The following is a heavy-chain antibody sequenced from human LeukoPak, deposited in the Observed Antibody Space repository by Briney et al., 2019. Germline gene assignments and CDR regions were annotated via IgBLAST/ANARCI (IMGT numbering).Heavy chain of an antibody. D-gene: IGHD5-12*01. CDR2: IDPYTGNT. Sequence: ASVKVSCKASGDTFVGYYLHWVRQAPGQGREWMAWIDPYTGNTHYAQKFQGRITVTRDTSLSTTYMELNWLTSDDTALYYCAREYSASEHWGQGTLVTVSS. V-gene: IGHV1-2*02. CDR3: AREYSASEH. J-gene: IGHJ1*01. CDR1: GDTFVGYY.